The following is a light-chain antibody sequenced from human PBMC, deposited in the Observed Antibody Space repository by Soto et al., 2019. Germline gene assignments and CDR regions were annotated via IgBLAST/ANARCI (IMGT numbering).Light chain of an antibody. V-gene: IGLV2-14*01. J-gene: IGLJ2*01. Sequence: QSVLTQPASVSGSPGQSITISCTGTSSDVGGYNYVSWYQQHPGKAPKLMISEVSNRPSGVSNRFSGSKSGNTASLTISGLQAEDEADYYCSSYTSSIPVVFGEGTKLTVL. CDR3: SSYTSSIPVV. CDR1: SSDVGGYNY. CDR2: EVS.